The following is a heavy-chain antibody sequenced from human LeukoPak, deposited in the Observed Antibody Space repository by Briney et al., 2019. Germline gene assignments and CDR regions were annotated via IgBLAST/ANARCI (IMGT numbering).Heavy chain of an antibody. CDR3: ARDAYYYDSSGSDAFDI. Sequence: ASVKVSCKASGYDFTKYAVQWVRQAPGQRLEWMGWIDAGNGRTKYSQDFQGRVTISRDTSASTAYMELRSLRSDDTAVYYCARDAYYYDSSGSDAFDIWGQGTMVTVSS. J-gene: IGHJ3*02. D-gene: IGHD3-22*01. V-gene: IGHV1-3*01. CDR2: IDAGNGRT. CDR1: GYDFTKYA.